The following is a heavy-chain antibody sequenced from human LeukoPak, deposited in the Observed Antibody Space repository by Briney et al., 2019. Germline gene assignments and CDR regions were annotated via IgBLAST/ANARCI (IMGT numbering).Heavy chain of an antibody. Sequence: SVKVSCXASGGTFSSYAISWVRQAPGQGLEWMGGIIPIFGTANNAQKFQGRVTITTDESTSTAYMELSSLRSEDTAVYYCARGAVGGYYYMDVWGKGTTVTVS. J-gene: IGHJ6*03. V-gene: IGHV1-69*05. D-gene: IGHD3-16*01. CDR1: GGTFSSYA. CDR2: IIPIFGTA. CDR3: ARGAVGGYYYMDV.